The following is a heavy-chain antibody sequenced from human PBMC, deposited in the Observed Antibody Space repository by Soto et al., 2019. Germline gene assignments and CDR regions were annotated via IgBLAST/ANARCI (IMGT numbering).Heavy chain of an antibody. CDR1: GGTFSSYA. Sequence: QVQLVQSGAEVKKPGSWVKVSCKASGGTFSSYAISWVRQAPGQGLEWMGGIIPIFGTANYAQKFQGRVTITADESTSTAYMELSSLRSEDTAVYYCARQTRGWSRVRFDPWGQGTLVTVSS. CDR3: ARQTRGWSRVRFDP. D-gene: IGHD6-19*01. J-gene: IGHJ5*02. V-gene: IGHV1-69*01. CDR2: IIPIFGTA.